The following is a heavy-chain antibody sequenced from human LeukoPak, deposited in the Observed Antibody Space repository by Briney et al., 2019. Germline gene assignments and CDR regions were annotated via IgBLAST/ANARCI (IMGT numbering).Heavy chain of an antibody. CDR3: ARARRLYYYDSSYYFDY. D-gene: IGHD3-22*01. CDR2: INHSGST. Sequence: SETLSLTCAVYGGSFSGYYWSWIRQPPGKGLEWIGEINHSGSTNYNPSLKSRVTISVDTSKNQFSLKLSSVTAADTTVYYCARARRLYYYDSSYYFDYWGQGTLVTVSS. CDR1: GGSFSGYY. J-gene: IGHJ4*02. V-gene: IGHV4-34*01.